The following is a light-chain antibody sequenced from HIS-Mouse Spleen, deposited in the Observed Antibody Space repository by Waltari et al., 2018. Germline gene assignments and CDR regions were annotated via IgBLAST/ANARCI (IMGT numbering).Light chain of an antibody. CDR1: RLRSYY. V-gene: IGLV3-19*01. CDR2: GKN. CDR3: NSRDSSGNHVV. J-gene: IGLJ2*01. Sequence: SSELTQDPAVSVALGKTVRITCQGDRLRSYYASWYQQKPGQAPVLVIYGKNNRPSGIPDRFSDSSSGNTASLTITGAQAEDEADYYCNSRDSSGNHVVFGGGTKLTVL.